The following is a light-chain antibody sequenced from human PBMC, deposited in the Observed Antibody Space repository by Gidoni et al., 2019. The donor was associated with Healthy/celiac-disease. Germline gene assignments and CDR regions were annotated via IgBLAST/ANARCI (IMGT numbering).Light chain of an antibody. CDR3: QQSYSTLRT. CDR2: AAS. CDR1: QSISSY. Sequence: DIQLTQSPSSLSASVGDRVTITCRASQSISSYLNWYQQKPGKAPKLLIYAASSLQSGVPSRVSGSGSGTDFTLTISSLQPEDFATYHCQQSYSTLRTFGQGTKVEIK. V-gene: IGKV1-39*01. J-gene: IGKJ1*01.